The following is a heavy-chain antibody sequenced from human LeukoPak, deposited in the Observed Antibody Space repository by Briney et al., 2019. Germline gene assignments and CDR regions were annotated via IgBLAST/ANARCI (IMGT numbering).Heavy chain of an antibody. D-gene: IGHD5-12*01. J-gene: IGHJ4*02. CDR3: ARGVGGSDDY. V-gene: IGHV3-74*01. Sequence: PWGSLRLSCAASGVMFPSYWMTWVRQAPGKGLVWVSRMSRDGTTTTYADSVKGRFTISRDNAKNTLHLQMNSLRAEDTAVYYCARGVGGSDDYWGQGTLVSVSS. CDR2: MSRDGTTT. CDR1: GVMFPSYW.